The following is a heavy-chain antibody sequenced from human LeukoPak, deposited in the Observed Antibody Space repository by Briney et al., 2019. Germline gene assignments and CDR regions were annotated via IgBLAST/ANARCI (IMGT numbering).Heavy chain of an antibody. CDR2: IIPIFYTT. V-gene: IGHV1-69*13. Sequence: GASVKVSCKASGGTFSNYAINWVRQAPGQGLEWMGGIIPIFYTTNYAQKFQGRVTITADESTSTAYMELSSLRSEDTAVYYGARSGTDVGMRDERGVFDIWGQGTVVTVSS. CDR3: ARSGTDVGMRDERGVFDI. J-gene: IGHJ3*02. D-gene: IGHD2-8*02. CDR1: GGTFSNYA.